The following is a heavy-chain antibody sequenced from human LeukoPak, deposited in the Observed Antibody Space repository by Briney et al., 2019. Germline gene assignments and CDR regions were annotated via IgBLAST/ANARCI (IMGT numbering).Heavy chain of an antibody. CDR1: GGSISSYY. Sequence: SETLSLTCTVSGGSISSYYWSWIRQPAGKGLEWIGRIYTSGSTNYNPSLESRVTISVDKSKNQFSLKLSSVTAAHTAVYYCARGGAVAGTRGSYYYYYYYMDVWGKGTTVTVSS. D-gene: IGHD6-19*01. CDR3: ARGGAVAGTRGSYYYYYYYMDV. CDR2: IYTSGST. J-gene: IGHJ6*03. V-gene: IGHV4-4*07.